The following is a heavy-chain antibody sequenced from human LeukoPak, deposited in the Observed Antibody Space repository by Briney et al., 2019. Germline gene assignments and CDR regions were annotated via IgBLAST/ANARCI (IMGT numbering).Heavy chain of an antibody. CDR2: IYFSGST. CDR1: GGSITSSRNY. V-gene: IGHV4-39*07. J-gene: IGHJ5*02. CDR3: ARDRGLYYYGSGNVGWFDP. D-gene: IGHD3-10*01. Sequence: SETLSLTCTVSGGSITSSRNYWGWIRQPPGKGLEWIGSIYFSGSTYYNPSLKSRVTISLDTSENQFSLNLSSVTAADTAVYYCARDRGLYYYGSGNVGWFDPWGQGTLVTVSS.